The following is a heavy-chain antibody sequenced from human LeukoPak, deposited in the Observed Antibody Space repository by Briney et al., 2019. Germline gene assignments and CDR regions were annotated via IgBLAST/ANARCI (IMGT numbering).Heavy chain of an antibody. CDR3: VRDGEYSHGIDFDY. CDR1: GFTLSNSW. Sequence: GGSLRLSCAASGFTLSNSWMHWVRQAPGKGLVWASRTNGDGSDTSYADSVKGRFAISRDSATNTLYLQMNSLRAEGTAIYYCVRDGEYSHGIDFDYWGQGTLVTVSP. J-gene: IGHJ4*02. CDR2: TNGDGSDT. V-gene: IGHV3-74*01. D-gene: IGHD5-18*01.